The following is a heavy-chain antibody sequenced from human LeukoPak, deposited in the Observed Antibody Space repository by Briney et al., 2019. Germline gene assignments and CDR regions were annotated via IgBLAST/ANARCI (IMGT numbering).Heavy chain of an antibody. CDR2: IKQDGSEK. CDR3: ARGLGHYYGSGSYYSGVDY. V-gene: IGHV3-7*01. CDR1: GFTFSSYW. J-gene: IGHJ4*02. Sequence: GGSLRLSCAASGFTFSSYWMSWVRQAPGKGLEWVANIKQDGSEKYYVDSVKGRFTISRDNAKNSLYLQMNSLGAEDTAVYYCARGLGHYYGSGSYYSGVDYWGQGTLVTVSS. D-gene: IGHD3-10*01.